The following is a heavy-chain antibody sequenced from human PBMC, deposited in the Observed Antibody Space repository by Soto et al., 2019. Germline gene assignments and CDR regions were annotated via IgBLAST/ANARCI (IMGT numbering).Heavy chain of an antibody. V-gene: IGHV3-23*01. J-gene: IGHJ4*02. Sequence: GGSLRLSCAASGFTFSTYAMTWVRQAPGKGLEWVSALSAGGSTTHYAGSVKGRFTISRDNSRDTVYLQMNSLRVEDTAVYYCAKDHERYNRSYSDYIDSWAQRTLLPVSA. D-gene: IGHD1-26*01. CDR2: LSAGGSTT. CDR3: AKDHERYNRSYSDYIDS. CDR1: GFTFSTYA.